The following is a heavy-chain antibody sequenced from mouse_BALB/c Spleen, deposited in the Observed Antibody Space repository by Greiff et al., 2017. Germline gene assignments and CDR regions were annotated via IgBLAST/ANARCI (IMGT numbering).Heavy chain of an antibody. V-gene: IGHV14-3*02. CDR3: ASGLLFDY. Sequence: EVKLMESGAELVKPGASVKLSCTASGFNIKDTYMHWVKQRPEQGLEWIGRIDPANGNTKYDPKFQGKATITADTSSNTAYLQLSSLTSEDTAVYYCASGLLFDYWGQGTTLTVSS. CDR2: IDPANGNT. CDR1: GFNIKDTY. J-gene: IGHJ2*01.